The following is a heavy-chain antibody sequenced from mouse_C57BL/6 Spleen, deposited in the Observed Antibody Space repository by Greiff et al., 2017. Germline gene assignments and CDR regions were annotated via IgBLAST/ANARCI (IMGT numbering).Heavy chain of an antibody. J-gene: IGHJ3*01. CDR2: IDPSDSYT. V-gene: IGHV1-59*01. Sequence: QVQLQQPGAELVRPGTSVKLSCKASGYTFTSYWMHWVKQRPGQGLEWIGVIDPSDSYTNYNQKFKGKATLTVDTSSTTAYLQLSSLTSEESAVYYCAGGLYGDGGEVAYWGQGTLVTVSA. CDR1: GYTFTSYW. D-gene: IGHD2-13*01. CDR3: AGGLYGDGGEVAY.